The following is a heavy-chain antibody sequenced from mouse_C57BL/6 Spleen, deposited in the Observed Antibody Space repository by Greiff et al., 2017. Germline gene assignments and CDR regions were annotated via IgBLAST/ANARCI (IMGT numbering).Heavy chain of an antibody. CDR3: ARDLGGAFAY. J-gene: IGHJ3*01. V-gene: IGHV3-6*01. CDR2: ISYDGNH. Sequence: EVQLLESGPGLVKPSQSLSLTCSVTGYSITSGYYWNWIRQFPGNKLEWMGYISYDGNHNYNPSLKNRISITRDPAKNQFFLKLNSVTTEDTATYYCARDLGGAFAYWGQGTLVTVSA. CDR1: GYSITSGYY. D-gene: IGHD3-1*01.